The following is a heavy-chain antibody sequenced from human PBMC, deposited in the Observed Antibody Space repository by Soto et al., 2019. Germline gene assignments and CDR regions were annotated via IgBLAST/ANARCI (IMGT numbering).Heavy chain of an antibody. D-gene: IGHD4-17*01. CDR1: GFTFSRSA. CDR3: ARDFRPPYGVPYFDY. CDR2: IYSGGST. Sequence: GSLRLSCAASGFTFSRSAIHWVRQAPGKGLEWVSVIYSGGSTYYADSVKGRFTISRHNSKNTLYLLMNSLRAEDTAVYYCARDFRPPYGVPYFDYWGQGTLVTVSS. V-gene: IGHV3-53*04. J-gene: IGHJ4*02.